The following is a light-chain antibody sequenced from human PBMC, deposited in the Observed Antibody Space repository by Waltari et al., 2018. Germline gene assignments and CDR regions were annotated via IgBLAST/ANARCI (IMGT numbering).Light chain of an antibody. CDR3: TSYTTTSTRVL. V-gene: IGLV2-14*03. CDR2: DVT. Sequence: QSALTQPASVSGSPGQSITISCTGTTSDIGGYNYVSWYQQHPGRAPKLMIYDVTDRPSGISFRLSGSKSGNTASLTTSGLRAEDGAYYYCTSYTTTSTRVLFGGGTKLTVL. CDR1: TSDIGGYNY. J-gene: IGLJ2*01.